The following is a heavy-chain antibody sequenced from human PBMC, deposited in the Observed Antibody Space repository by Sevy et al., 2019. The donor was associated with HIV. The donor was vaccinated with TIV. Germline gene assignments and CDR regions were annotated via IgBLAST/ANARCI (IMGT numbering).Heavy chain of an antibody. D-gene: IGHD2-2*01. Sequence: GGSLRLSCAASGFTFSSYWLNWVRQAPGKGLEWVANIKQDGSERYYVDSVKGRFTISRDNAKNSLYLQMNSLRAEDPVVYYCARGSFCRSASGYSGGYHYWGQGTLVTVSS. CDR3: ARGSFCRSASGYSGGYHY. CDR2: IKQDGSER. CDR1: GFTFSSYW. V-gene: IGHV3-7*01. J-gene: IGHJ4*02.